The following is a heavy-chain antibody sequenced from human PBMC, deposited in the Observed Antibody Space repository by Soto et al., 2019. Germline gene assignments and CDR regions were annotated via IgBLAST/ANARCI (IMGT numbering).Heavy chain of an antibody. CDR1: GYTFTSYG. CDR3: ARSGAFEVTGTTWFDP. Sequence: ASVKVSCKASGYTFTSYGISWVRQAPGQGLDWMGWISAYNGNTKYAQKFQGRVTITADKSTSTAYMELSSLRSEDTAVYYCARSGAFEVTGTTWFDPWGQGTLVTVSS. J-gene: IGHJ5*02. V-gene: IGHV1-18*01. D-gene: IGHD1-7*01. CDR2: ISAYNGNT.